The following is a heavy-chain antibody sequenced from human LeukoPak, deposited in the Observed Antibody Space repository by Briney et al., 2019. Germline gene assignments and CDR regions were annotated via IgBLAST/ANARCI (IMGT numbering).Heavy chain of an antibody. D-gene: IGHD3-10*01. CDR2: IYYSGST. CDR1: GGSISSSSYY. Sequence: SETLSLTCTVSGGSISSSSYYWGWIRQPPGKGLEWIGSIYYSGSTYYNPSLKSRVTISVDTSKNQFSLKLSSVTAADTAVYYCARAGKRRPGRFDYWGQGTLVTVSS. J-gene: IGHJ4*02. V-gene: IGHV4-39*07. CDR3: ARAGKRRPGRFDY.